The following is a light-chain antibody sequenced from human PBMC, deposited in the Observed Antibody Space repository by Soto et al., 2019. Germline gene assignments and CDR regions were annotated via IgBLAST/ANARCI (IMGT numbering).Light chain of an antibody. V-gene: IGKV3-15*01. Sequence: EMVMTQSPATLSLSPGERATLSCRASQNINDNLAWYQQKPGQAPRLFIFRASSRATGIPARFSGSGSGTEFNLTIRSLQSEDFAVYYCQQYNNWPRATFGGGTNVETK. CDR1: QNINDN. CDR3: QQYNNWPRAT. CDR2: RAS. J-gene: IGKJ4*01.